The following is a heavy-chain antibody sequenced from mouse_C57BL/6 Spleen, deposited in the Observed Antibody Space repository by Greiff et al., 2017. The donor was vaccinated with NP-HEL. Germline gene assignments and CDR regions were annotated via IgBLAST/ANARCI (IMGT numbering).Heavy chain of an antibody. CDR3: ARDPRTGNFDY. CDR2: ISDGGSYT. CDR1: GFTFSSYA. J-gene: IGHJ2*01. Sequence: EVQGVESGGGLVKPGGSLKLSCAASGFTFSSYAMSWVRQTPEKRLEWVATISDGGSYTYYPDNVKGRFTISRDNAKNNLYLQMSHLKSEDTAMYYCARDPRTGNFDYWGQGTTLTVSS. D-gene: IGHD4-1*01. V-gene: IGHV5-4*01.